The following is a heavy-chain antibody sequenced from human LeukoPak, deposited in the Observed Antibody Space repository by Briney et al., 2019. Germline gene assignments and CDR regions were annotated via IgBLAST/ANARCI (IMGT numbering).Heavy chain of an antibody. Sequence: PGGPLRLSCAASGFTFNNYAMTWVRQAPGKGLEWVSSISASGVMTYYADSVKGRFTVSRDNSKNSLYLQMSSLTAADTAVYYCAKDRSIGTYYTFDHWGQGTLVTVSS. J-gene: IGHJ4*02. CDR1: GFTFNNYA. V-gene: IGHV3-23*01. CDR2: ISASGVMT. D-gene: IGHD1-26*01. CDR3: AKDRSIGTYYTFDH.